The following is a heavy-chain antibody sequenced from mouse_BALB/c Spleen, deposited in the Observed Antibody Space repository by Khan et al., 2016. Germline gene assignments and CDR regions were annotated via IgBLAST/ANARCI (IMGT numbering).Heavy chain of an antibody. V-gene: IGHV5-6-5*01. J-gene: IGHJ2*01. CDR3: AREDYGKHGDYMDY. Sequence: EVQLVESGGGLVKPGGSLKLSCAASGFTFSSYAMSWVRQTPEKRLEWVASMSSGGTTYYSDSLKGRFTISRDNARTILYLQMSSLRSEDTAMYYCAREDYGKHGDYMDYWGQGTTLTVSS. CDR1: GFTFSSYA. CDR2: MSSGGTT. D-gene: IGHD2-1*01.